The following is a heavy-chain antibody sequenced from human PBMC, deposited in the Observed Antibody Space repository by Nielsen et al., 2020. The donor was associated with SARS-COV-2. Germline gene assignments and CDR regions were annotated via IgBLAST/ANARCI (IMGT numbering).Heavy chain of an antibody. CDR2: IFWDDNR. Sequence: SGPTLAKPTQILTLPCRFPGFPLTTSGVGVGWIRQPPGKALEWLAVIFWDDNRLYNPSLKSRLTITKDPSKDEVLLTMTNVDPMDTATYFCARSALYTSGWFFVSWGRGTLVTASS. CDR3: ARSALYTSGWFFVS. D-gene: IGHD6-19*01. J-gene: IGHJ4*02. CDR1: GFPLTTSGVG. V-gene: IGHV2-5*02.